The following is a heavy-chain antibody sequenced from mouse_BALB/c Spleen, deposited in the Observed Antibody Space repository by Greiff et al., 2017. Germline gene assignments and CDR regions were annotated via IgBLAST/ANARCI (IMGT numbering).Heavy chain of an antibody. CDR1: GFNIKDYY. CDR2: IDPENGNT. V-gene: IGHV14-1*02. Sequence: VQLKESGAELVRPGALVKLSCKASGFNIKDYYMHWVKQRPEQGLEWIGWIDPENGNTIYDPKFQGKASITADTSSNTAYLQLSSLTSEDTAVYYCARGGVVADYWGQGTTLTVSS. J-gene: IGHJ2*01. CDR3: ARGGVVADY. D-gene: IGHD1-1*01.